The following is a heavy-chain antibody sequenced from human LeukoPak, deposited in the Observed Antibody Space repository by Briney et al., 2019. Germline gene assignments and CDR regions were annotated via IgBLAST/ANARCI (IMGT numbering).Heavy chain of an antibody. Sequence: SQTLSLTCTVSGDSISSSHYYWGWIRQSPGKGLEWIGSIYSGGETHYNPSLNSRVTIFLDTSKNRFSLNLISVTATDTAVYYCVRDYSNFVQGDWGQGTLVTVSS. V-gene: IGHV4-39*02. D-gene: IGHD4-11*01. CDR2: IYSGGET. J-gene: IGHJ4*02. CDR3: VRDYSNFVQGD. CDR1: GDSISSSHYY.